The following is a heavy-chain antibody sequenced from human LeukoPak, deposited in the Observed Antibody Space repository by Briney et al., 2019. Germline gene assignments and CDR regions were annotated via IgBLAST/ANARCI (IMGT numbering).Heavy chain of an antibody. Sequence: PGGSLRLSCAAFGFTFSSYAMSWVRQAPGKGLEWVSAISGSGGSTYYADSVKGRFTISRDNSKNTLYLQMNSLRAEDTAVYYCAKDLVYDSSGYYTPGAFDIWGQGTMVTVSS. J-gene: IGHJ3*02. CDR1: GFTFSSYA. D-gene: IGHD3-22*01. V-gene: IGHV3-23*01. CDR2: ISGSGGST. CDR3: AKDLVYDSSGYYTPGAFDI.